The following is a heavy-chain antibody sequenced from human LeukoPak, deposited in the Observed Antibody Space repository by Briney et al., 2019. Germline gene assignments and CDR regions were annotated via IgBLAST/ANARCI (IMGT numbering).Heavy chain of an antibody. V-gene: IGHV3-30*03. CDR3: ASGVGLVVPAAIIGDYYYYMDV. CDR1: GSTFSSYS. D-gene: IGHD2-2*02. J-gene: IGHJ6*03. CDR2: ISYDGSNK. Sequence: GGSLRLSCAASGSTFSSYSMHWVRQAPGKGLEWVAVISYDGSNKYYADSVKGRFTISRDNSKNTLYLQMNSLRAEDTAVYYCASGVGLVVPAAIIGDYYYYMDVWGKGTTVTISS.